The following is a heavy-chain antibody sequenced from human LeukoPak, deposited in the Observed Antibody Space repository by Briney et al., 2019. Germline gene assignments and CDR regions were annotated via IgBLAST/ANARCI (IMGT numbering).Heavy chain of an antibody. CDR2: ITSSGRYI. CDR1: GFTFSSYS. V-gene: IGHV3-21*01. D-gene: IGHD5-24*01. Sequence: GGSLRLSCAASGFTFSSYSMNWVRQAPGKGLEWVSSITSSGRYIYYADSVKGRFTISRDNSKNTLYLQMNSLRAEDTAVYYCARDLRWLVYWFDPWGQGTLVTVSS. J-gene: IGHJ5*02. CDR3: ARDLRWLVYWFDP.